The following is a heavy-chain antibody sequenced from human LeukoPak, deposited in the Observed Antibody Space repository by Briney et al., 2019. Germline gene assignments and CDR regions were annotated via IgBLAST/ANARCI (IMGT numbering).Heavy chain of an antibody. CDR1: GFSISSYD. D-gene: IGHD6-19*01. V-gene: IGHV3-23*01. Sequence: PGGSLRLSCVASGFSISSYDMSWVRQAPGKGLDWVSGISGSDGSTNYAESVKGRFTISRDNSKNTLYLQVTSLRAEDTAVYYCAIVDSSSCSHWGQGILVTVSS. J-gene: IGHJ4*02. CDR2: ISGSDGST. CDR3: AIVDSSSCSH.